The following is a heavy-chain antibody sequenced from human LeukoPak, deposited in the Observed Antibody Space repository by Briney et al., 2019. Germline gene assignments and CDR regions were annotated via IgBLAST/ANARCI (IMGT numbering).Heavy chain of an antibody. Sequence: GGSLRLSCAASGFTFSSYGMHWVRQAPGKGLEWVTFIRYDGSNKYYADSVKGRFTISRDNSKNSLYLQMNSLRAEDTAVYYCARQGLGVNVARLTYDAFDIWGQGTMVTVSS. CDR3: ARQGLGVNVARLTYDAFDI. J-gene: IGHJ3*02. V-gene: IGHV3-30*02. CDR2: IRYDGSNK. D-gene: IGHD6-19*01. CDR1: GFTFSSYG.